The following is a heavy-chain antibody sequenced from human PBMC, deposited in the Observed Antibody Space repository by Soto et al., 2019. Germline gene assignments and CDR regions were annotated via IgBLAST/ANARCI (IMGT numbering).Heavy chain of an antibody. CDR3: ARIEGDCTGGACYSGGFDY. J-gene: IGHJ4*02. V-gene: IGHV3-11*01. Sequence: QVKLVESGGALVKPGGSLRLSCAASGFTFIDYYMIWIRQAPGMGLEWVSYLSGSGTSIYYADSVKGRFTISRDNANDSLYLQMNSLRADDTAVYYCARIEGDCTGGACYSGGFDYWGQGTLVSVSS. D-gene: IGHD2-8*02. CDR2: LSGSGTSI. CDR1: GFTFIDYY.